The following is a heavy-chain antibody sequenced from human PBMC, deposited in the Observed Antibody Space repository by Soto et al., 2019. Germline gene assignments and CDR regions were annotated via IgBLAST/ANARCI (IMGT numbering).Heavy chain of an antibody. CDR3: ARAPGNYYYYAMDV. CDR1: GYTFTSYA. D-gene: IGHD1-26*01. CDR2: INGANGNT. J-gene: IGHJ6*01. V-gene: IGHV1-3*01. Sequence: ASVKGSRKASGYTFTSYAMHWVRQAPGQRLEWMGSINGANGNTKYSQKFQGRVTITRDTSASTAYMEMSSLRSEDTDVYYCARAPGNYYYYAMDVWGQGTTVTVSS.